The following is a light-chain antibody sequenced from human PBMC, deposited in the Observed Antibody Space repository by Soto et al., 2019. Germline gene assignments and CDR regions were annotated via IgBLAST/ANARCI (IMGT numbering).Light chain of an antibody. Sequence: QSVLTQPASVSGSPGQSITISCTGTSSDVGGYNYVSWYQQHPGKAPKLMIYDVSNRPSGVSNRFSGSKSGNTASLTISGLQAEDEADYYCNSYTSSSTLSYVFGTGTKVT. CDR2: DVS. CDR3: NSYTSSSTLSYV. J-gene: IGLJ1*01. V-gene: IGLV2-14*01. CDR1: SSDVGGYNY.